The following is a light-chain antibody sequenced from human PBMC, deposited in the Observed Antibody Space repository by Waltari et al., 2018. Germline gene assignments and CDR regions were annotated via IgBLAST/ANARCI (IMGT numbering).Light chain of an antibody. J-gene: IGLJ2*01. CDR1: SSDVGGSKY. CDR3: SSFAGSNLVL. V-gene: IGLV2-8*01. Sequence: QSALTQPPSASGSPGQSVTISCTGTSSDVGGSKYVSWYQQHPGKAPKLMIFEVNTRPSGVPDRSSGSKSGNTASLTVSGLQAEDEADYYCSSFAGSNLVLFGGGTKLTVL. CDR2: EVN.